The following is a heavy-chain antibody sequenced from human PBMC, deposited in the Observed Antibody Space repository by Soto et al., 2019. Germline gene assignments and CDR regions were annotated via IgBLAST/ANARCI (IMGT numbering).Heavy chain of an antibody. V-gene: IGHV4-34*01. CDR3: ARNGGSTWYYFDS. D-gene: IGHD6-13*01. CDR2: ISHSGRT. J-gene: IGHJ4*02. CDR1: GGSFTGYY. Sequence: ETLSLTCAVNGGSFTGYYGAWIRQSPGKGLEWIGEISHSGRTNYNPSLKSRVTISVDTSKNQFSLKVSSVTAADTGMYYCARNGGSTWYYFDSWGQGTVVTVS.